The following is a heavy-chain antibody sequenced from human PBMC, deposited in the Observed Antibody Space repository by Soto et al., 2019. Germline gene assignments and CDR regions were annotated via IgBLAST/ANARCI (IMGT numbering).Heavy chain of an antibody. V-gene: IGHV2-26*01. J-gene: IGHJ6*02. CDR3: ARMDGDYNYYALDV. CDR1: GFSLSNPRMG. D-gene: IGHD4-17*01. Sequence: QVTLKESGPVLVKPTETLTLTCTVSGFSLSNPRMGVSWIRKPPGKPLEWLAHFFSDAERSYSASMQSRLTMSTDTSGSQVVLTMTNMDPVDTATYFCARMDGDYNYYALDVWGQGTTVTVSS. CDR2: FFSDAER.